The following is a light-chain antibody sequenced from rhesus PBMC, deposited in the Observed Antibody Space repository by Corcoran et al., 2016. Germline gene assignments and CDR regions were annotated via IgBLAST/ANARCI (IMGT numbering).Light chain of an antibody. Sequence: DIVMTQTPLSLPVTPGEPASIPCRSSQSFLQSNGNTYLYWYLQKSGQVPQLLFYLVSNRASGGRDRFSGSGSGTDFTLEISRMEAGDVGVYYCMQVIQLPWTFGQGTKVEL. J-gene: IGKJ1*01. CDR3: MQVIQLPWT. CDR1: QSFLQSNGNTY. V-gene: IGKV2-91*01. CDR2: LVS.